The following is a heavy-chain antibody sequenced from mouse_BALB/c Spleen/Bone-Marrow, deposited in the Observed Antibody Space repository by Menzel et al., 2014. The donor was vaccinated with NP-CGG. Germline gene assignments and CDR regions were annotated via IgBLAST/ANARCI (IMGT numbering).Heavy chain of an antibody. J-gene: IGHJ2*01. V-gene: IGHV7-3*02. D-gene: IGHD1-1*01. CDR2: ISNKANGYTT. CDR3: ARDMGGLLFDS. CDR1: GFTFTDYY. Sequence: EVQGVESGGGLVQPGGSLRLSCATSGFTFTDYYMNWVRQPPGKALEWLAFISNKANGYTTEYSASVKGRFTISRDNSQSILYLQMNTLRAEDSATYFCARDMGGLLFDSWGQGATLTVSS.